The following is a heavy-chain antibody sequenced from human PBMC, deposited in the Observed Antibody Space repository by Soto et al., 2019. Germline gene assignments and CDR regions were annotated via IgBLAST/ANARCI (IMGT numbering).Heavy chain of an antibody. CDR1: RFTFSNYG. J-gene: IGHJ4*02. Sequence: GGALRLSCASSRFTFSNYGIHWVRQAPGKGLELVEVISYDGSNKYYKDFVKGRFTISRYNSWSTVYLQMNSLRAENTATYYCTQDQVIITQVVVGPFAHWCRGTRVSVSS. CDR2: ISYDGSNK. CDR3: TQDQVIITQVVVGPFAH. D-gene: IGHD2-15*01. V-gene: IGHV3-30*18.